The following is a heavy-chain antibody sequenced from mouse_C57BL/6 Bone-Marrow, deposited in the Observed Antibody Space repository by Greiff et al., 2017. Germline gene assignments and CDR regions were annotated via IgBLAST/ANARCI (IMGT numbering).Heavy chain of an antibody. CDR1: GYTFTDYY. J-gene: IGHJ4*01. V-gene: IGHV1-19*01. Sequence: VQLQQSGPVLVKPGASVKMSCKASGYTFTDYYLNWVKQSHGKSLEWIGVINPYNGGTSYNQKFKGKATLTVDKSSSTAYMELNSLTSEDSAVYYCARAQYYSNRYAMDYWGQGTSVTVSS. CDR3: ARAQYYSNRYAMDY. CDR2: INPYNGGT. D-gene: IGHD2-5*01.